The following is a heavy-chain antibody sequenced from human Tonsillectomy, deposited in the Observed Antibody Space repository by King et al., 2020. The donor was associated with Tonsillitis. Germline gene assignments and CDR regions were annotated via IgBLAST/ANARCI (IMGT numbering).Heavy chain of an antibody. CDR3: ARLHSSGWFTSSYFFDY. V-gene: IGHV1-18*01. D-gene: IGHD6-19*01. CDR2: ISGYNGNT. J-gene: IGHJ4*02. Sequence: VQLVESGAEVKKPGASVKVSCKTSGYTFTSYGISWVRQAPGQGLEWMAWISGYNGNTNYAQKLQGRVTVTTDTSTSAAYMELRSLPSDDTAVYYCARLHSSGWFTSSYFFDYWGQGTLVTVSS. CDR1: GYTFTSYG.